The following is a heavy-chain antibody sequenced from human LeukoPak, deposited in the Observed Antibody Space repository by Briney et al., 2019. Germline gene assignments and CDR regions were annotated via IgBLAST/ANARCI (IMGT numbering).Heavy chain of an antibody. D-gene: IGHD3-10*01. CDR1: GGSISSYY. V-gene: IGHV4-38-2*02. CDR3: ARDGAGSATPYYMDV. CDR2: IYESGST. J-gene: IGHJ6*03. Sequence: PSETLSLTCTVSGGSISSYYWGWIRHPPGKGQEWIGSIYESGSTYYNPSLRSRVTISVDTSKNQFSLKLSSVTAADTAVYYCARDGAGSATPYYMDVWGKGTTVTVPS.